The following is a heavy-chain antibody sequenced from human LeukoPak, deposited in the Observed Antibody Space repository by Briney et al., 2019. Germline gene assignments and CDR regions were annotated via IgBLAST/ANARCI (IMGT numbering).Heavy chain of an antibody. V-gene: IGHV4-34*01. Sequence: SETLSLTCAVYGGSFGGYYWSWIRQPPRNGLEWIGEINHSGSTNYNPSLKSRVTISVDTSKNQFSLKLNSVTAADTAVYYCAGISVSGGDWFDPWGQGTLVTVSS. D-gene: IGHD6-19*01. J-gene: IGHJ5*02. CDR3: AGISVSGGDWFDP. CDR1: GGSFGGYY. CDR2: INHSGST.